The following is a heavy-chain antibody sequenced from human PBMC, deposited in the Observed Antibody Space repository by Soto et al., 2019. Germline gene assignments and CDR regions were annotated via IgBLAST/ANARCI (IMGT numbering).Heavy chain of an antibody. CDR2: LSHDGVTK. J-gene: IGHJ4*02. Sequence: QVQLVESGGGVVQPGRSLRLSCAASGFTFRNYGMHWVRQAAGKGLEWVAGLSHDGVTKYYSDSVKGRFSISRDESRNTLFLQMNSLRPEDTAMYYCAKGFSGAHSNWEYWGQGTLVTVSS. V-gene: IGHV3-30*18. CDR3: AKGFSGAHSNWEY. CDR1: GFTFRNYG. D-gene: IGHD5-12*01.